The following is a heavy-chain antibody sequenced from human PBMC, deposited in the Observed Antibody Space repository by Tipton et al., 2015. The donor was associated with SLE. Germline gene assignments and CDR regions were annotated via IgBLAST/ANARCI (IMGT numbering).Heavy chain of an antibody. CDR1: GFSISSYY. J-gene: IGHJ4*02. CDR3: ASSYSSAYFSYFFDY. Sequence: TLSLTCTVSGFSISSYYWNWIRQPPGKGLEWIGRIYSSGSTNYNPSLKSRVIMSVDTSQNQFSLKLSSVTAADTALYYCASSYSSAYFSYFFDYWGQGTLVTVSS. D-gene: IGHD3-22*01. CDR2: IYSSGST. V-gene: IGHV4-4*07.